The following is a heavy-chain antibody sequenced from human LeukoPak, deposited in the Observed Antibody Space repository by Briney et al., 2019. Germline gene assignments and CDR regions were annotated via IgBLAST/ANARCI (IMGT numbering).Heavy chain of an antibody. J-gene: IGHJ4*02. CDR1: GGSISSSSYY. Sequence: SETLSLTCTVSGGSISSSSYYWGWIRQPPGKGLEWIGRIYYSGSTYYNPSLKSRVTISVDTSKNQFSLKLSSVTAADTAVYYCARREDGYNDLAIDYWGQGTLVTVSS. V-gene: IGHV4-39*01. CDR3: ARREDGYNDLAIDY. CDR2: IYYSGST. D-gene: IGHD5-24*01.